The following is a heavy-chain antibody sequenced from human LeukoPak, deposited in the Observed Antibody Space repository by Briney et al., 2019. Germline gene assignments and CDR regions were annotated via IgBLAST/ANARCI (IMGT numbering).Heavy chain of an antibody. CDR3: ARDQASYGDYWNFDY. J-gene: IGHJ4*02. V-gene: IGHV1-69*13. Sequence: SVKVSCKASGGTFSSYAISWVRQATGQGLEWMGGIIPIFGTANYAQKFQGRVTITADESTSTAYMELSSLRSEDTAVYYCARDQASYGDYWNFDYWGQGTLVTVSS. D-gene: IGHD4-17*01. CDR1: GGTFSSYA. CDR2: IIPIFGTA.